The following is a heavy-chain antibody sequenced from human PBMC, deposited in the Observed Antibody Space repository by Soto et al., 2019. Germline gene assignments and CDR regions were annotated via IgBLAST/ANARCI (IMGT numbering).Heavy chain of an antibody. V-gene: IGHV4-30-2*01. D-gene: IGHD2-15*01. Sequence: QLQLQESGSGLVKPSQTLSPTAAASGGPRSGGGYSWSWIRQPPGKGLEWIGYIYHGGSTNYNPPLKSRVTISVDRSKNQFSLKLSSVTAADTAVYYCARGQVVAAQHWGQGTLVTVSS. CDR1: GGPRSGGGYS. CDR2: IYHGGST. J-gene: IGHJ4*02. CDR3: ARGQVVAAQH.